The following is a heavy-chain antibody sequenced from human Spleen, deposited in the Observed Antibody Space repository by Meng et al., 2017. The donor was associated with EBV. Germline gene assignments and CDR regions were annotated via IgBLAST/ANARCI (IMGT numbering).Heavy chain of an antibody. V-gene: IGHV4-61*01. D-gene: IGHD4/OR15-4a*01. J-gene: IGHJ5*02. CDR3: ARGGYGTNYFDP. CDR2: VYFSGST. CDR1: GASISTGSYY. Sequence: VQLQESGPGPVKPSATLSLSCTVSGASISTGSYYWTWIRQTPGKGLEWLGYVYFSGSTNYNPSLKSRVTMSIDTSKNQFSLNLRSATAADAAVYFCARGGYGTNYFDPWGQGTLVTVSS.